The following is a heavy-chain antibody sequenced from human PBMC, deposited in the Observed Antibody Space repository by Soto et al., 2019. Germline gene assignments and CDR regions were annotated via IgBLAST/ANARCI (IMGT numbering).Heavy chain of an antibody. Sequence: SVKVSCKASGGTFSSYAISWVRQAPGHGLEWMGGIIPIFGTANYAQKFQGRVTITADESTSTAYMELSSLRSEDTAVYYCARAAGVTYYYDSSGPWAAAFEIWGQGTMVTVSS. CDR1: GGTFSSYA. CDR3: ARAAGVTYYYDSSGPWAAAFEI. D-gene: IGHD3-22*01. J-gene: IGHJ3*02. V-gene: IGHV1-69*13. CDR2: IIPIFGTA.